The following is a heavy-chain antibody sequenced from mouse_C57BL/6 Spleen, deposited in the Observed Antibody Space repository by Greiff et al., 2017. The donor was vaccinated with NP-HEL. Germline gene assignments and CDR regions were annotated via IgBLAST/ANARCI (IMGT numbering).Heavy chain of an antibody. J-gene: IGHJ2*01. Sequence: QVQLKQPGAELVRPGSSVKLSCKASGYTFTSYWMDWVKQRPGQGLEWIGNIYPSDSETHYNQKFKDKSTLTVDKSSSTAYMQLSSLTSEDSAVYYCARGEAFDYWGQGTTLTVSP. V-gene: IGHV1-61*01. CDR3: ARGEAFDY. CDR2: IYPSDSET. CDR1: GYTFTSYW.